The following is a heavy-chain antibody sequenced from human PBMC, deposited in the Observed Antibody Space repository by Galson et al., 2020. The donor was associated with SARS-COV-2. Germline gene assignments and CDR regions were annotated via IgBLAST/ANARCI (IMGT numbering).Heavy chain of an antibody. CDR1: GFTFSRYW. CDR3: SSPTRYYSFDY. CDR2: IDSDGSST. Sequence: PGRSLRLSCAASGFTFSRYWMHWVRQAPGKGLVWVSRIDSDGSSTNYADSVKGRFTISRDNAKNTLYLQMNSLRAEDTAVYFCSSPTRYYSFDYWGQGTLVTVSS. J-gene: IGHJ4*02. V-gene: IGHV3-74*01. D-gene: IGHD1-20*01.